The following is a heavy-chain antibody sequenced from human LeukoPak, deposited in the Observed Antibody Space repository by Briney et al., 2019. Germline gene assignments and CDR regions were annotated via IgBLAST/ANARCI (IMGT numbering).Heavy chain of an antibody. CDR2: INTNTGNP. Sequence: GASVKVSCKASGYTFTSYAMNWVRQAPGQGLEWMGWINTNTGNPTYAQGFTGRFVFSLDTSVSTAYLQISSLKAEDTAVYYCARFPYCSSTSCYDSYYYYGTDVWGQGTTVTVSS. J-gene: IGHJ6*02. CDR3: ARFPYCSSTSCYDSYYYYGTDV. V-gene: IGHV7-4-1*02. CDR1: GYTFTSYA. D-gene: IGHD2-2*01.